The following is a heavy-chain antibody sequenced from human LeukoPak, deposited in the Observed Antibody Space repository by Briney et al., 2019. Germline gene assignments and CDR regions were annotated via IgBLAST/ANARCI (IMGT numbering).Heavy chain of an antibody. Sequence: GGSLRLSCTASGFTFGDYAMSWFRQAPGKGLEGVGFIRSKAYGGTTEYAASVKGRFTISRDDSKSIAYLQMNSLKTEDTAVYYCTRDTQVVPAAIPFDYWGQGTLVTVSS. V-gene: IGHV3-49*03. CDR3: TRDTQVVPAAIPFDY. CDR2: IRSKAYGGTT. CDR1: GFTFGDYA. D-gene: IGHD2-2*02. J-gene: IGHJ4*02.